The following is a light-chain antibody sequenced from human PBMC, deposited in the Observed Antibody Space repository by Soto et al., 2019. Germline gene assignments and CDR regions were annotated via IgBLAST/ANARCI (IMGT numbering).Light chain of an antibody. CDR2: AAS. CDR3: QQTNIFPYT. CDR1: QGISSW. V-gene: IGKV1D-12*01. Sequence: DIQMTQSPSSVSASVGDRVTFTYRASQGISSWLAWHQQKPGKAPKLLIYAASTLQGAVPSRFSGRGSGTDFSLTISSLQPEDFATYYCQQTNIFPYTFGQGTKVDIK. J-gene: IGKJ2*01.